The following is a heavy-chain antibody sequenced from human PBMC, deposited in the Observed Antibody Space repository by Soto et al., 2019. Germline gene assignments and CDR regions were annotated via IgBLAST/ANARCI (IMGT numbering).Heavy chain of an antibody. V-gene: IGHV4-39*01. CDR1: GGSITDTIYY. CDR2: VYYDRST. CDR3: ARRAHHFDFIDS. Sequence: SETLSLTCAVSGGSITDTIYYWDWVRRPPGGGLEWIATVYYDRSTFYNPSLKSRVTLSVDTSKNQFSVRLSSATAADTGVYYCARRAHHFDFIDSWGRGTLVTVSS. D-gene: IGHD3-3*01. J-gene: IGHJ5*01.